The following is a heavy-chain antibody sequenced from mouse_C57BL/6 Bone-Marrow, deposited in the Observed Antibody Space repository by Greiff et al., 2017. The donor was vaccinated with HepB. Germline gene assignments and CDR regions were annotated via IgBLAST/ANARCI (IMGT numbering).Heavy chain of an antibody. V-gene: IGHV5-12*01. J-gene: IGHJ4*01. CDR2: ISNGGGST. CDR3: ARRELPYAMDY. CDR1: GFTFSDYY. Sequence: EVHLVESGGGLVQPGGSLKLSCAASGFTFSDYYMYWVRQTPEKRLEWVAYISNGGGSTYYPDTVKGRFTISRDNAKNTLYLQMSRLKSEDTAMYYCARRELPYAMDYWGQGTSVTVSS.